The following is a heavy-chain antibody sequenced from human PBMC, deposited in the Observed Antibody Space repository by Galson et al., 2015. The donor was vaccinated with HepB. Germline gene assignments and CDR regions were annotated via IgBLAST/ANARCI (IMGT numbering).Heavy chain of an antibody. Sequence: SLRLSCAASGFTVGSNYMSWVRQAPGKGLEWVSVIYSGGSTYYADSVKGRFTISRDNSKNTLYLQMNSLRAEDTAVYYCAREADYYDSSGYYWVFDYWGQGTLVTVSS. CDR1: GFTVGSNY. CDR3: AREADYYDSSGYYWVFDY. J-gene: IGHJ4*02. V-gene: IGHV3-53*01. D-gene: IGHD3-22*01. CDR2: IYSGGST.